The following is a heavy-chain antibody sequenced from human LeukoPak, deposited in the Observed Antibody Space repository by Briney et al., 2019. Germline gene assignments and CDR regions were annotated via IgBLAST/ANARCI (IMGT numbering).Heavy chain of an antibody. V-gene: IGHV3-7*03. CDR2: IKYDEIEK. D-gene: IGHD3-16*02. CDR3: ARDTGAFVTHFDY. Sequence: GGSLRLSCAASGFDFSSYWMSWVRQAPGKGLEWVANIKYDEIEKYHVDSVKGRFTISRDNAKNSLYLQMNSLRAEDTAVYYCARDTGAFVTHFDYWGQGTLVTVSS. J-gene: IGHJ4*02. CDR1: GFDFSSYW.